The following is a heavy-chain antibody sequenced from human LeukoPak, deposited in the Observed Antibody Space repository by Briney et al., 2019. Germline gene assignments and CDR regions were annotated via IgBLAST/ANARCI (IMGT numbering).Heavy chain of an antibody. Sequence: GSSVKVSCKASGDTFSTYAISWVRQAPGQGLEWMGSIIPMTGTANYVQKFQGRVKITADESTSTAYMELSSLRSEDTAVYYCARNLYCNTSSCSDWGQGSLVTVSS. V-gene: IGHV1-69*01. CDR2: IIPMTGTA. D-gene: IGHD2/OR15-2a*01. J-gene: IGHJ4*02. CDR3: ARNLYCNTSSCSD. CDR1: GDTFSTYA.